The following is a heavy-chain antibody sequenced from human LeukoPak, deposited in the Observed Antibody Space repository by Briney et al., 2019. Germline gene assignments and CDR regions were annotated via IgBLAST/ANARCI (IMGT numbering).Heavy chain of an antibody. V-gene: IGHV4-59*01. CDR2: IYDSGST. D-gene: IGHD1-1*01. CDR1: GGSISSYY. J-gene: IGHJ6*02. Sequence: SETLSLTCTVSGGSISSYYWSWIRQPLEKGVEWIGYIYDSGSTNYNPSLKSRVTISVDTSKNQFSLKMSSVTAADTAVYYCARVGGTNYYYYGMDVWGQGTTVTVSS. CDR3: ARVGGTNYYYYGMDV.